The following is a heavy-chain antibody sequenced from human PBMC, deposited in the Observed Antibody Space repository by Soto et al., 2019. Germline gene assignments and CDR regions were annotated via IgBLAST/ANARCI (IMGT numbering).Heavy chain of an antibody. CDR1: GFTFGSSW. D-gene: IGHD1-20*01. J-gene: IGHJ3*01. V-gene: IGHV3-74*01. CDR3: ARGGDGHQWVTVDF. Sequence: EVQLVESGGGLVQPGGSLRLSCGASGFTFGSSWMHWVRQAPGKGLVWVSRIKSDGRSTSYADSVKGRFTIYRDNAKNMLYVQMNSLRAEDTAVYYCARGGDGHQWVTVDFWGQGTVVTVSS. CDR2: IKSDGRST.